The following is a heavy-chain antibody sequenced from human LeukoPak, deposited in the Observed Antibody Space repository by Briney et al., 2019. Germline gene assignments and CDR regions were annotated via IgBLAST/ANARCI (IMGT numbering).Heavy chain of an antibody. V-gene: IGHV3-30*18. D-gene: IGHD1-1*01. Sequence: GGSLRLSCSASGFTFSTYGMHWVRQAPGKGLEGVAIISYDGSKTYYAGSVKGRFTISRDSSKNMLYLQMNSLRAEDTAVYYCAKEAYQKTPTGSPFDSWGQGTLVTVSS. CDR1: GFTFSTYG. CDR2: ISYDGSKT. CDR3: AKEAYQKTPTGSPFDS. J-gene: IGHJ4*02.